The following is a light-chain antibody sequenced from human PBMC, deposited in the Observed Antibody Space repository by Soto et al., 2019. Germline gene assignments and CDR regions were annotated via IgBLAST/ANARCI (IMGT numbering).Light chain of an antibody. J-gene: IGLJ1*01. V-gene: IGLV1-40*01. Sequence: QSVLTQPPSVSGAPGQRVTISCTGSSSKNGAGYDLHWYQQLPGTAPNLLIYDNNNRLSGVPDRFSGSKSGTSASLAITGLQAEDEADYYCQSYDSSLSALYVFGTGTKVTVL. CDR1: SSKNGAGYD. CDR3: QSYDSSLSALYV. CDR2: DNN.